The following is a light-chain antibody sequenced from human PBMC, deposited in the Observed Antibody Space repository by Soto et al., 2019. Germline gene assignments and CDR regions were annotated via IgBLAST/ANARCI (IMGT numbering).Light chain of an antibody. V-gene: IGLV2-14*01. CDR3: SSYTTSNTLV. J-gene: IGLJ3*02. CDR2: EVS. Sequence: QSVLTQPASVPGSPGQSITISCTGTSSDVGGYNYVSWYQQFPGKAPKLMIYEVSNRPSGVSDRFSGSKSGNTASLTISGLQAEDEANYYCSSYTTSNTLVFGGGTKLTVL. CDR1: SSDVGGYNY.